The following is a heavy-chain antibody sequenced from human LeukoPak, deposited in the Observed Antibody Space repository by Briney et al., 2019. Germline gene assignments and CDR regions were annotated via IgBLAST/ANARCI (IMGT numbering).Heavy chain of an antibody. Sequence: GASVKVSCKASGYTFTSYGISWVRQAPGQGLEWMGWISAYNGNTNYAQKLQGRVTMTTDTSTSTAYMELRSLRSDDTAVYYCARAGQWYDYVWGSYRYTPYYFDYWGQGTLVTVSS. J-gene: IGHJ4*02. CDR2: ISAYNGNT. V-gene: IGHV1-18*01. CDR3: ARAGQWYDYVWGSYRYTPYYFDY. CDR1: GYTFTSYG. D-gene: IGHD3-16*02.